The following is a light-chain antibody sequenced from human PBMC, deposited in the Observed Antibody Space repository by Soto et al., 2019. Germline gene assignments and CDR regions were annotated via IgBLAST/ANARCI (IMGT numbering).Light chain of an antibody. V-gene: IGKV3-20*01. CDR2: GAS. J-gene: IGKJ4*01. Sequence: EIVLTQSPGTLSLSPGEGATLSCRASQSVSSNYLAWYHHKPGQAPRLLIYGASNRATDVPDRFSGSGSGTDFTLTISRLEPGDFALYYCQQYGSSPLTFGGGTKVEIK. CDR1: QSVSSNY. CDR3: QQYGSSPLT.